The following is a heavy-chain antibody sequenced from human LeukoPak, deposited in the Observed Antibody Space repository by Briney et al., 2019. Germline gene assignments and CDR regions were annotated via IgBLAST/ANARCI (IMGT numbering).Heavy chain of an antibody. CDR2: IYYSGTT. CDR1: GDSFSSGY. CDR3: ARGDPAGLFDS. J-gene: IGHJ4*02. D-gene: IGHD3-10*01. V-gene: IGHV4-59*01. Sequence: SETLSLTCALSGDSFSSGYWNWIRQPPGKGLEWIGYIYYSGTTNSNPSLESRVTVSVDTSKKYCSLELTSVTAADTAVYFCARGDPAGLFDSWGQGHLVTVSS.